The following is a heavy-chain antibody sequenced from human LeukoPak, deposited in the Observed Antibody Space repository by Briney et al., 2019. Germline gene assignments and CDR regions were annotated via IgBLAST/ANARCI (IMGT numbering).Heavy chain of an antibody. CDR3: ARAEQHWLDSFPLFFDY. CDR1: GYTFNNYG. V-gene: IGHV1-18*04. Sequence: GASVKVSCEASGYTFNNYGITWVRQAPGQGLEWMGWISAYNGNTNYAQKLQGRVTMTTDTSTSTAYMELRSLRSDDTAVYYCARAEQHWLDSFPLFFDYWGQGTLVTVSS. CDR2: ISAYNGNT. J-gene: IGHJ4*02. D-gene: IGHD6-19*01.